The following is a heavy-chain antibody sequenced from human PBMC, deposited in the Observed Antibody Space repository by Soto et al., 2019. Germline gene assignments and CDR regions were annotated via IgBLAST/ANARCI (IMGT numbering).Heavy chain of an antibody. D-gene: IGHD2-15*01. J-gene: IGHJ6*02. CDR1: GFTFRTYT. CDR2: IRGFSPYT. Sequence: GGSLRLSCISSGFTFRTYTMNWVRQAPGKGLEWVSGIRGFSPYTFYAESVKGRFTISRDDAKKSLFLQMNSLRPEDTALYYCAKVVVQATQPRYYFYGMDVWGQGTTVTVSS. V-gene: IGHV3-21*04. CDR3: AKVVVQATQPRYYFYGMDV.